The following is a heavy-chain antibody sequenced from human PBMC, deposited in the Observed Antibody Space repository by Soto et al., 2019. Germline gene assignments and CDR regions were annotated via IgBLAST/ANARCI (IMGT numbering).Heavy chain of an antibody. CDR1: GFTFSSYS. D-gene: IGHD6-6*01. J-gene: IGHJ5*02. CDR2: IWYDGSNK. CDR3: ARDFGSSSSEARDWFDP. V-gene: IGHV3-33*08. Sequence: GGSLRLSCAASGFTFSSYSMNWVRQAPGKGLEWVAVIWYDGSNKYYADSVKGRFTISRDNSKNTLYLQMNSLRAEDTAVYYCARDFGSSSSEARDWFDPWGQGTLVTVSS.